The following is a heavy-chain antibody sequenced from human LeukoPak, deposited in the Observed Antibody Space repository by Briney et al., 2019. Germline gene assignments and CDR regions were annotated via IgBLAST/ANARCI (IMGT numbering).Heavy chain of an antibody. CDR1: GYTFTSYG. Sequence: GASVKVSCKASGYTFTSYGISWVRQAPGQGLEWMGWISAYNGNTNYAQKLQGRVTMTTDTSTSTAYMELRSLRSDDTAVYFCARVFEVLPRYCSGGSCYSGGWFDPWGQGTLVTVSS. D-gene: IGHD2-15*01. J-gene: IGHJ5*02. CDR2: ISAYNGNT. CDR3: ARVFEVLPRYCSGGSCYSGGWFDP. V-gene: IGHV1-18*01.